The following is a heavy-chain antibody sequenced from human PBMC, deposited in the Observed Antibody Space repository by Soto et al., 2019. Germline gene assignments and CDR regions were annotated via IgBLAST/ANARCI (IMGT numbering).Heavy chain of an antibody. D-gene: IGHD3-22*01. CDR2: ISYDGSNK. V-gene: IGHV3-30*03. CDR1: GFTFSSYG. J-gene: IGHJ6*02. CDR3: AIQVRPYYDGSAYLYYYYGMDV. Sequence: PGGSLRLSCAASGFTFSSYGMHWVRQAPGKGLEWVAVISYDGSNKYYADSVKGRFTISRDNSKNTLYLQMNSLRAEDTAVYYCAIQVRPYYDGSAYLYYYYGMDVWGQGTTVTVSS.